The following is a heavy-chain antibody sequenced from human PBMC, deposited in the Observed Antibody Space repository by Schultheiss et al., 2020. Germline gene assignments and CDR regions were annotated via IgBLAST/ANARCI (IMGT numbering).Heavy chain of an antibody. CDR1: GASITSYY. D-gene: IGHD3-22*01. CDR2: TYYSGNT. CDR3: ARVDSDYSTTSFDC. J-gene: IGHJ4*02. Sequence: SETLSLTCTVSGASITSYYWSWIRQPPGKGLEWIGYTYYSGNTHYNPYIKSRVTISVDTSKNQLSLKLTSVTAADTAVYYCARVDSDYSTTSFDCCGQGTLVTVSS. V-gene: IGHV4-59*01.